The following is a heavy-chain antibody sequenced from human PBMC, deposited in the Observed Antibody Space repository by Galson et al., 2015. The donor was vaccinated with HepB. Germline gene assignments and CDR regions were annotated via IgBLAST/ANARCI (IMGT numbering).Heavy chain of an antibody. Sequence: SVKVSCKASGYTFTSYYMHWVRQAPGQGLEWMGIINPSGGSTSYAQKFQGRVTMTRDTSTSTVYMELSSLRSEDTAVYYCARDRKVVTAIPWVGNWFDPWGQGTLVTVSS. J-gene: IGHJ5*02. CDR1: GYTFTSYY. D-gene: IGHD2-21*02. V-gene: IGHV1-46*01. CDR3: ARDRKVVTAIPWVGNWFDP. CDR2: INPSGGST.